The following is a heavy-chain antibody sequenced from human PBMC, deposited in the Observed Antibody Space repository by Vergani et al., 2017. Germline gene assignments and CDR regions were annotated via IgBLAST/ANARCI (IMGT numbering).Heavy chain of an antibody. D-gene: IGHD3-9*01. CDR3: ARDHFDWFQKTRVFDL. V-gene: IGHV4-39*07. Sequence: QLQLQESGPGLVKPSETLSLTCTVSGGSISSSSYYWGWIRQPPGKGLEWIGSIYYSGRTYYNPSLKSRVTRSVDTSKNQFSLKLSTVAAADTAGYYCARDHFDWFQKTRVFDLWGQGTLVTVSS. CDR1: GGSISSSSYY. CDR2: IYYSGRT. J-gene: IGHJ5*02.